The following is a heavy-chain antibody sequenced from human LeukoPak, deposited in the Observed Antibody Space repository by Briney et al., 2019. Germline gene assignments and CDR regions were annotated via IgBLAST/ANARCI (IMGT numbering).Heavy chain of an antibody. CDR3: ARDRRDGYNSFDY. D-gene: IGHD5-12*01. CDR1: GFTFSSYA. Sequence: GGSLRLSCAASGFTFSSYAMHWVRQAPGKGLERVAVISYDGSNKYYADSVKGRFTISRDNSKNTLYLQMNSLRAEDTAVYYCARDRRDGYNSFDYWGQGTLVTVSS. V-gene: IGHV3-30-3*01. J-gene: IGHJ4*02. CDR2: ISYDGSNK.